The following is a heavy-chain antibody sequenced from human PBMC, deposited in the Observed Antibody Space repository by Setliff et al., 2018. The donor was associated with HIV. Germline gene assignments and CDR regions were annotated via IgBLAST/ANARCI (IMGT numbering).Heavy chain of an antibody. CDR1: GASISSHNYY. J-gene: IGHJ4*02. CDR2: IRSSGDT. CDR3: TIPASSLAPN. V-gene: IGHV4-39*01. Sequence: SETLSLTCTVPGASISSHNYYWGWIRQSPGKGLEWIASIRSSGDTYYNPSLQSRVIISVDTSNNQISLKLTSVTAADTAVYYCTIPASSLAPNWGRGTKVTVSS.